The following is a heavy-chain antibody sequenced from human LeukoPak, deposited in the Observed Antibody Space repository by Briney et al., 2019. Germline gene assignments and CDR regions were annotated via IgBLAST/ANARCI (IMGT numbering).Heavy chain of an antibody. V-gene: IGHV3-30-3*01. Sequence: GGSLRLSCAASGFTFSSYAMHWVRQAPGEGPEWVTLISYDGGNKYYADSVKGRFTISRDNSKNTLYLRMDSLRAEDTAVYYCATGASAYYYDSSGPYWGQGTLVTVSS. J-gene: IGHJ4*02. CDR1: GFTFSSYA. D-gene: IGHD3-22*01. CDR3: ATGASAYYYDSSGPY. CDR2: ISYDGGNK.